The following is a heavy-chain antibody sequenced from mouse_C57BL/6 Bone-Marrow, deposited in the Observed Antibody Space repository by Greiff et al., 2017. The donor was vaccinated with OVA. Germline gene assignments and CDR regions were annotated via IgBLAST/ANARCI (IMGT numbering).Heavy chain of an antibody. Sequence: EVKVVESGGDLVKPGGSLKLSCAASGFTFSSYGMSWVRQTPDKRLEWVATISSGGSYTYYPDSVKGRFTISRDNAKNNLYLQVSSLKSEDTAMYYCAKRDGYGGGDYWGQGTAVTVSS. CDR1: GFTFSSYG. CDR3: AKRDGYGGGDY. J-gene: IGHJ4*01. D-gene: IGHD2-2*01. V-gene: IGHV5-6*02. CDR2: ISSGGSYT.